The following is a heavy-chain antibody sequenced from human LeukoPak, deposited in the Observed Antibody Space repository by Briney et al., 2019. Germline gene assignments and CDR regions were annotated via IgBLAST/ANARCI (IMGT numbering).Heavy chain of an antibody. CDR2: ISGSGGST. CDR1: GFTFSSYA. J-gene: IGHJ1*01. CDR3: AKDHFYYYGSGSYYALYFQH. Sequence: PGGSLRLSCAASGFTFSSYAMSWVRQAPGKGLEWVSAISGSGGSTYYADSVKGRFTISRDNSKNTLYLQMSSLRAEDTAVYYCAKDHFYYYGSGSYYALYFQHWGQGTLVTVSS. D-gene: IGHD3-10*01. V-gene: IGHV3-23*01.